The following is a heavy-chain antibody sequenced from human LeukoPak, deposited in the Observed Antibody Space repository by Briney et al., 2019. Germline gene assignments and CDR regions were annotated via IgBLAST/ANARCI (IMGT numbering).Heavy chain of an antibody. J-gene: IGHJ3*02. CDR1: GFTFSSYS. Sequence: PGRSLRLSCAASGFTFSSYSMNWVRQAPGKGLEWVSSINSSSSYIYYADSVKGRFTISRDNSKNTLYLQLNSLRAEDTAVYFCAKFRKPMALLDAFDMWGQGTMVTVSS. CDR2: INSSSSYI. CDR3: AKFRKPMALLDAFDM. V-gene: IGHV3-21*04. D-gene: IGHD1-14*01.